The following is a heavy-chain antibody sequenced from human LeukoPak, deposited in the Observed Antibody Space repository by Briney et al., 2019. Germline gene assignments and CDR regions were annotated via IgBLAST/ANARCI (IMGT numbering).Heavy chain of an antibody. CDR1: GDSVSSNSAT. D-gene: IGHD5/OR15-5a*01. Sequence: SQTLSLTCAISGDSVSSNSATWDWIRQSPSRGIKWLGRTYYRSKWYNEYAPFVKGRIAFNPDTSKNQFSLQLNSVTPEDTAVYYCARALSRYFDYWGQGTLVAVSS. J-gene: IGHJ4*02. CDR3: ARALSRYFDY. CDR2: TYYRSKWYN. V-gene: IGHV6-1*01.